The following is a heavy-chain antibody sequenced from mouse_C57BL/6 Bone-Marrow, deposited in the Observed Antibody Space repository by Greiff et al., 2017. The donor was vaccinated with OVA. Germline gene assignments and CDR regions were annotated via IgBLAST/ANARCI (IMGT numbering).Heavy chain of an antibody. Sequence: QVQLQQSGPELVKPGASVKISCKASGYAFSSSWMNWVKQRPGKGLEWIGRIYPGDGDTNYNGKFKGNATLTADKSSSTAYMQLSSLTSEDSAVYFCARGGSKRYFDVWGTGTTVTVSS. V-gene: IGHV1-82*01. D-gene: IGHD2-5*01. CDR3: ARGGSKRYFDV. CDR1: GYAFSSSW. J-gene: IGHJ1*03. CDR2: IYPGDGDT.